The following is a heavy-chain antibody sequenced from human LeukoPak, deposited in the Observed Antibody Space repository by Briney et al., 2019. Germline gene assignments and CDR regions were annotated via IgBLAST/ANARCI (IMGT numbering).Heavy chain of an antibody. Sequence: TGGSLRLSCAASGFTFSSYSMNWVRQAPGKGLEWVSYISSSSSTIYYADSVKGRFTISRDNSKNTLYLQMNSLRAEDTAVYYCAKSRGSSWFANFDYWGQGTLVTVSS. D-gene: IGHD6-13*01. V-gene: IGHV3-48*01. CDR1: GFTFSSYS. CDR2: ISSSSSTI. CDR3: AKSRGSSWFANFDY. J-gene: IGHJ4*02.